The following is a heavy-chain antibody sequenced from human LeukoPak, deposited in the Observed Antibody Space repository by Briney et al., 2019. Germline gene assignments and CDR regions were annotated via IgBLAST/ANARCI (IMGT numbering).Heavy chain of an antibody. CDR3: ARHIVVVPAATPPSSSWYQGGYFDY. V-gene: IGHV4-39*01. Sequence: PSETLSLTCTVSGDSISSSSSYWGWIRQPPGKGLEWIGEINHSGSTNYNPSLKSRVTISVDTSKNQFSLKLSSVTAADTAVYYCARHIVVVPAATPPSSSWYQGGYFDYWGQGTLVTVSS. CDR1: GDSISSSSSY. D-gene: IGHD2-2*01. J-gene: IGHJ4*02. CDR2: INHSGST.